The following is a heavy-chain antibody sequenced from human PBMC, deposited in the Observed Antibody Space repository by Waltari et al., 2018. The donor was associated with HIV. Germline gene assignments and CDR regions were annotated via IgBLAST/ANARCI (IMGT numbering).Heavy chain of an antibody. V-gene: IGHV3-15*01. CDR3: IFQPLDRGAFDI. CDR1: GFTFNNAC. J-gene: IGHJ3*02. CDR2: IKSKTDRGTT. Sequence: EVQMVESGGGVLKPGGSHRLSCAASGFTFNNACMRWVRQAPGKGLEWVGRIKSKTDRGTTDYAAPVRGRFTISRDDSKNTLYLQMNSLKTEDTAVYHCIFQPLDRGAFDIWGQGTMVTVSS. D-gene: IGHD2-2*03.